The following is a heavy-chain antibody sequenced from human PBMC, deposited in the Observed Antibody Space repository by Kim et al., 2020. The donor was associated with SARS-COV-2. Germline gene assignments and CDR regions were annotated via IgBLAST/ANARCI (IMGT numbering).Heavy chain of an antibody. D-gene: IGHD2-15*01. J-gene: IGHJ4*02. Sequence: SSEYAPSVRSRVVITADTSKNQFSLQLTSLTLEDTAVYFCARQTSGALDYWGQGSLVTVSP. CDR2: SS. CDR3: ARQTSGALDY. V-gene: IGHV6-1*01.